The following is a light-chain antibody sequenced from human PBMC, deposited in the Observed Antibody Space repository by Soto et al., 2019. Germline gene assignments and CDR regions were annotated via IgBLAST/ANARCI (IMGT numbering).Light chain of an antibody. CDR1: SSNIGSNY. CDR3: AAWDDSLSGDV. CDR2: RNN. Sequence: QSVLTQPPSASGTPGQRVTISCSGSSSNIGSNYVYWYQQLPGTATKLLIYRNNQRPSDVPDRFSGSKSGTSASLAISGLRSEDEAYYYCAAWDDSLSGDVFGGGTQLTV. J-gene: IGLJ7*01. V-gene: IGLV1-47*01.